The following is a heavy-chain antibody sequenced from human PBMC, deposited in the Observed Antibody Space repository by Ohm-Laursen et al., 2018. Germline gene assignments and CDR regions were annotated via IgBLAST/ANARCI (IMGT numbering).Heavy chain of an antibody. Sequence: SVKASCKASGYTFTSYDINWVRQAIGQGLEWMGWINPNSGGTNYAQKFQCRVTMTRDTSISTAYMELSSLRSEDTAVYYCARGYYDSRGSAFEIWGQGTMVTVSS. V-gene: IGHV1-2*02. J-gene: IGHJ3*02. CDR1: GYTFTSYD. CDR3: ARGYYDSRGSAFEI. D-gene: IGHD3-22*01. CDR2: INPNSGGT.